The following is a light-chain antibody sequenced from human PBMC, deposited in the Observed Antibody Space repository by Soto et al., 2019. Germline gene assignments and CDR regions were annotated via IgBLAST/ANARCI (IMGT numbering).Light chain of an antibody. J-gene: IGLJ2*01. V-gene: IGLV4-69*01. CDR1: SRHNTNA. CDR3: QAWATGINI. Sequence: QLVLTQSPSASASLGASVKLTFTLSSRHNTNAIAWHQQQPKKGPRFLMKVNSDGSHFKGDGIPDRFSGSSSGAERYLTISSLQSEDEADYYCQAWATGINIFGGGTKLTVL. CDR2: VNSDGSH.